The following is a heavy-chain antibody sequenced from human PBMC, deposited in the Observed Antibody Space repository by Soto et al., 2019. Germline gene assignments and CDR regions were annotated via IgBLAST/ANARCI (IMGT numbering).Heavy chain of an antibody. CDR3: ASGASRWYPYFFDS. V-gene: IGHV1-2*02. CDR1: GYTFTGYY. D-gene: IGHD6-13*01. CDR2: INPDSGGT. Sequence: ASVKVSCKASGYTFTGYYIHWVRQAPGQGLEWMGWINPDSGGTNYAQKFQDRVTITADDSTNTVYMELSSLRSDDTAVYFCASGASRWYPYFFDSWAQGTLVTVSS. J-gene: IGHJ4*02.